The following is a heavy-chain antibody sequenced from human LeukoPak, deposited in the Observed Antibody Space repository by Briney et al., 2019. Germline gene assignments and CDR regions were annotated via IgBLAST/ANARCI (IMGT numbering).Heavy chain of an antibody. CDR3: ARDTEGSLDY. CDR1: EFTFNKPW. D-gene: IGHD1-26*01. J-gene: IGHJ4*02. CDR2: IEQDGSTK. Sequence: GGSLRLSCAASEFTFNKPWMAWVRQGPGKGLEWVANIEQDGSTKHYVDSVKGRLTISRDNAKNTPYLQMNSLRADDTAVYYCARDTEGSLDYWGQGIQVTVAS. V-gene: IGHV3-7*01.